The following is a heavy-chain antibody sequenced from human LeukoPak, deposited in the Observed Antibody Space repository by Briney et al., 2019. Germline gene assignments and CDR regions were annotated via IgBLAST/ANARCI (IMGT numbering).Heavy chain of an antibody. CDR2: INHNGNT. V-gene: IGHV4-38-2*02. D-gene: IGHD4-23*01. Sequence: SETLSLTCTVSGDSISSTYFWAWIRQPPGTGLEWIATINHNGNTYYNPFLKSRVTISVDRSRNQFSLKLSSVTAADTAVYYCARSTVVTVITHWGQGTLVTVSS. J-gene: IGHJ4*02. CDR1: GDSISSTYF. CDR3: ARSTVVTVITH.